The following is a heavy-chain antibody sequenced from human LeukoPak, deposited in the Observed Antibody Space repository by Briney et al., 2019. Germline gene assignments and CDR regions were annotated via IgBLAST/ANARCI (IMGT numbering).Heavy chain of an antibody. CDR1: GGSFSGYY. CDR2: INHSGST. V-gene: IGHV4-34*01. J-gene: IGHJ4*02. CDR3: VRKWGDYYGLDY. D-gene: IGHD3-3*01. Sequence: SETLSLTCAVYGGSFSGYYWSWIRQPPGKGLEWIGEINHSGSTNYNPSLKSRVTISVDTSKNQFSLKLSSVTAADTAVYYCVRKWGDYYGLDYWGQGTLVTVSS.